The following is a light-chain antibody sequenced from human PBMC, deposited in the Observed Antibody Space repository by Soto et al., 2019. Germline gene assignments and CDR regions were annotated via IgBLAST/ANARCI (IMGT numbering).Light chain of an antibody. J-gene: IGKJ1*01. CDR2: KAS. Sequence: DIQMTQSPSTLSASVGDRVTITCRASQSVSNWLAWYQQKPGKAPNLLIYKASTLETGVPSRFSGSGSGTEFTLTISSLKPDDFATYYCQQYKSFSPWTFGQGTKVDIK. CDR1: QSVSNW. V-gene: IGKV1-5*03. CDR3: QQYKSFSPWT.